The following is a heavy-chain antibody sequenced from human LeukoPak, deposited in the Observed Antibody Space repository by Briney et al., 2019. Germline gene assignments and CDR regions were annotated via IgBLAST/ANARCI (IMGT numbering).Heavy chain of an antibody. Sequence: GGSLRLSCAASRFTLSNYYMSWVRQAPGKGLEWISVIYNGGSTHYADSVKGRFASSRDKSNNTLFLQMNSLRAEDTAIYYCARVYGSSYYFDYWGQGTLVTVSS. CDR1: RFTLSNYY. V-gene: IGHV3-66*01. CDR2: IYNGGST. J-gene: IGHJ4*02. D-gene: IGHD2-15*01. CDR3: ARVYGSSYYFDY.